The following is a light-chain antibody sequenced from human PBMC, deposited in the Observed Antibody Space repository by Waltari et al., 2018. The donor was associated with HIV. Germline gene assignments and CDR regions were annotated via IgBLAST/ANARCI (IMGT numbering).Light chain of an antibody. V-gene: IGLV2-14*01. CDR3: ISYRSTSSPV. J-gene: IGLJ3*02. CDR2: EVT. Sequence: QSALTQPASVSGSPGESITISCTAANFDIVGYNFLDWFQHHPGQAPKVIIYEVTNRPSGFSNRFSGSKSGNTASLTISGLQPEDEAEYFCISYRSTSSPVFGGGTKLTVL. CDR1: NFDIVGYNF.